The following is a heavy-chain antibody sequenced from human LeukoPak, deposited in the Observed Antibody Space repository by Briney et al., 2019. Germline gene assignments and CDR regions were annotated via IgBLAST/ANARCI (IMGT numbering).Heavy chain of an antibody. CDR3: AREWHHVFDY. D-gene: IGHD5-12*01. CDR2: ICPRESP. V-gene: IGHV4-4*07. Sequence: PSETLSLTCTVSGGSISSYSWSWMRQPAGKGLEWVGRICPRESPNYNPSLKSRVIMSVAKSKNQFSLKLRSVTAADTAVYYCAREWHHVFDYWGQGNLVTVSS. J-gene: IGHJ4*02. CDR1: GGSISSYS.